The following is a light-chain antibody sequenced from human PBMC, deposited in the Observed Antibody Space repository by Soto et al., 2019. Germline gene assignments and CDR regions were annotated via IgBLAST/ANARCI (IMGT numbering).Light chain of an antibody. Sequence: EIVLTQSPGTLSLSPGERATLSCRASQSVSSSHLAWYQQKPGQAPRLLIYSASSRATGIPDRFSGSGSGTDFTLTISRLEPEDFAVYYCQRYGGFGRGTKVDIK. J-gene: IGKJ4*01. CDR1: QSVSSSH. CDR3: QRYGG. CDR2: SAS. V-gene: IGKV3-20*01.